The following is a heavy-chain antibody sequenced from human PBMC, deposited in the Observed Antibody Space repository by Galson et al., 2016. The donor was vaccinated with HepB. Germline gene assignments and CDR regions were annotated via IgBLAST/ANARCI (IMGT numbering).Heavy chain of an antibody. V-gene: IGHV4-59*13. CDR2: IHSSGST. D-gene: IGHD2-8*01. CDR1: GGSISNYY. CDR3: ARERGSNGGFDY. Sequence: LSLTCTVSGGSISNYYWSWIRQPPGKGLEWIAYIHSSGSTNYDPSLKSRVTISVDTSKNQFSLQLNSVTAADTAVYSCARERGSNGGFDYWGQGSLVTVSS. J-gene: IGHJ4*02.